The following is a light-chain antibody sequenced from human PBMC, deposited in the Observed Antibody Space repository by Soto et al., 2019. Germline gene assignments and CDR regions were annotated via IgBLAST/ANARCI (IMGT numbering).Light chain of an antibody. CDR1: SSDVGGYKY. CDR2: EVT. CDR3: SSYASSGTLV. Sequence: QSVLTQPASVSGSPGQSITISCTGTSSDVGGYKYVSWYRHHPGRAPKLMIYEVTNRPSGVSNRFSGSKSGNTASLTISGLQAEDDADYYCSSYASSGTLVFGTGTKVTVL. J-gene: IGLJ1*01. V-gene: IGLV2-14*01.